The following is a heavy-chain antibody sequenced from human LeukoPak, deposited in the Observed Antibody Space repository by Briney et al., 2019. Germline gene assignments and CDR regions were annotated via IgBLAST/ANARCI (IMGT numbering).Heavy chain of an antibody. V-gene: IGHV3-30*04. Sequence: GSLRLSCAASGFTFSSCTMHWGRQAPGKGLEWVAVISYDGSNKYYADSVKGRFTISRDNSKNTLYLQMNSLRAEDTAVYYCARGPWMQLWGTSDYWGQGTLVTVSS. J-gene: IGHJ4*02. CDR3: ARGPWMQLWGTSDY. CDR2: ISYDGSNK. CDR1: GFTFSSCT. D-gene: IGHD5-18*01.